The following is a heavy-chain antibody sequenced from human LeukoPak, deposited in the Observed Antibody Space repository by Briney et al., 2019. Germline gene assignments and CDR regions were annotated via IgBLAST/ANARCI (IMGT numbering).Heavy chain of an antibody. D-gene: IGHD1-26*01. CDR2: INPNSGGT. J-gene: IGHJ4*02. V-gene: IGHV1-2*02. CDR1: GYTFTGYY. Sequence: ASVKVSCKASGYTFTGYYMHWVRQAPGQGLEWMGWINPNSGGTNCAQKFQGRVTMTRDTSISTAYMELSRLRSDDTAVYYCARDPSSPKWELPKGVDYWGQGTLVTVSS. CDR3: ARDPSSPKWELPKGVDY.